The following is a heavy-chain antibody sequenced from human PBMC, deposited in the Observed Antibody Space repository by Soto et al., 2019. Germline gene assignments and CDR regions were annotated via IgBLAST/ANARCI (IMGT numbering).Heavy chain of an antibody. J-gene: IGHJ4*02. CDR1: GFTLSSYG. Sequence: QVQLVESGGGVVQPGRSLRLSCAASGFTLSSYGMHWVRQAPGKGLEWVAVISYDGSNKYYADSVKGRFTISRDNSKNTLYLQMNSLRAEDTAVYYCAKDEGWGSSWFGNIDYWGQGTLVTVSS. CDR3: AKDEGWGSSWFGNIDY. D-gene: IGHD6-13*01. V-gene: IGHV3-30*18. CDR2: ISYDGSNK.